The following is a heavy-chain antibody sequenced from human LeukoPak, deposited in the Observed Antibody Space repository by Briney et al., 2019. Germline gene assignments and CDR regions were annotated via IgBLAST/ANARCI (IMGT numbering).Heavy chain of an antibody. Sequence: SETLSLTCTVAGGSISSYYWSWIRQPPGKGLEWIGYIYYSGSTNYNPSLKSRVTISVDTSKNQFSLKLSSVTAADTAVYYCARVGGYSGYEYWGQGTLVTVSS. D-gene: IGHD5-12*01. CDR1: GGSISSYY. V-gene: IGHV4-59*01. J-gene: IGHJ4*02. CDR2: IYYSGST. CDR3: ARVGGYSGYEY.